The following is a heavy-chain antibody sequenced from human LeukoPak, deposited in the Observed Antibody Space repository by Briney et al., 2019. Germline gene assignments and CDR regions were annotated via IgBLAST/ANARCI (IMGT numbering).Heavy chain of an antibody. J-gene: IGHJ4*02. CDR2: IYYSGST. D-gene: IGHD6-13*01. CDR1: GVSISSSNSY. CDR3: ARVRAAAIPYYFDS. V-gene: IGHV4-39*07. Sequence: SETLSLTCTVSGVSISSSNSYWGWIRQPPGKGLEWIASIYYSGSTYYNPSLKSRVTISVDTSKTQFSLKLSSVTAADTAVYYCARVRAAAIPYYFDSWGQGTLVTVSS.